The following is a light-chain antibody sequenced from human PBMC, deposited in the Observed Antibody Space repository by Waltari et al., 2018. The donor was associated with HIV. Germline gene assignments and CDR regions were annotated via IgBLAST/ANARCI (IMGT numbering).Light chain of an antibody. J-gene: IGLJ2*01. Sequence: QSALTQPASVSGSPGQSITISCTGTSSDVGAYNLVPWYQQHPGTAPKLMIFEVTKRPSGVSDRFSGSRSGNTASLTISGLQAEDEGDYYCCSYTGTGVLFGRGTKLTVL. CDR3: CSYTGTGVL. CDR2: EVT. V-gene: IGLV2-23*02. CDR1: SSDVGAYNL.